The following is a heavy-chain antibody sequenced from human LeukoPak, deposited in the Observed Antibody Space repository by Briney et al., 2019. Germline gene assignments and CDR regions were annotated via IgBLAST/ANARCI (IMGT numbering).Heavy chain of an antibody. J-gene: IGHJ4*02. V-gene: IGHV3-21*01. CDR1: AFTFSSYS. CDR3: AREATTVTTKGFDY. CDR2: ISSSSSYI. Sequence: GGSLRLSCAASAFTFSSYSMNWVRQAPGKGLEWVSSISSSSSYIYYADSVKGRFTISRDNATNSLYLKMNSLRAEDTAVYYCAREATTVTTKGFDYWGQGTLVTVSS. D-gene: IGHD4-17*01.